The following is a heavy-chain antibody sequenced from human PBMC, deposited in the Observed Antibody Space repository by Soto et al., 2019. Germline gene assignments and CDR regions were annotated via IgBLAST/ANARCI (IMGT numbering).Heavy chain of an antibody. CDR2: INAGNGNT. CDR3: ARDRSEAGIAVAGTSSPPVH. CDR1: GYTFTSYA. D-gene: IGHD6-19*01. J-gene: IGHJ4*02. Sequence: GASVTVSCKASGYTFTSYAMHWVRQAPGQRLEWMGWINAGNGNTKYSQKIQGRVTITRDTSASTAYRERSSLRFEDTAVYYCARDRSEAGIAVAGTSSPPVHWGQGTLVTVSS. V-gene: IGHV1-3*01.